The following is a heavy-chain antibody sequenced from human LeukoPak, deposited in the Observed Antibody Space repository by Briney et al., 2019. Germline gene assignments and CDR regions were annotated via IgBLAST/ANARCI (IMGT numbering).Heavy chain of an antibody. CDR1: GGSISSYY. J-gene: IGHJ2*01. CDR3: ARSSVGVAGNRHFDL. Sequence: PSETMSLTCTVSGGSISSYYWSWIRQPPGKGLEWNGYIYYSGSTNYNPSLKNRVTISVDTSKNQFSLKLSSVTGADTAVYYCARSSVGVAGNRHFDLWGRGTLVTVSS. CDR2: IYYSGST. D-gene: IGHD6-19*01. V-gene: IGHV4-59*01.